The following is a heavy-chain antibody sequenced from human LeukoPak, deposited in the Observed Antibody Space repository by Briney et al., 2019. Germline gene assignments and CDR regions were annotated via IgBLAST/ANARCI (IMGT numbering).Heavy chain of an antibody. D-gene: IGHD2-15*01. CDR1: GFTFSSYA. J-gene: IGHJ6*02. CDR2: ISSNGGST. CDR3: ARGLGYRYYYYGMDV. Sequence: PGGSLRLSCAASGFTFSSYAMHWVRQAPGEGLEYVSAISSNGGSTYYANSVKGRFTISRDNSKNTLYLQMGSLRAEDMAVYYCARGLGYRYYYYGMDVWGQGTTVTVSS. V-gene: IGHV3-64*01.